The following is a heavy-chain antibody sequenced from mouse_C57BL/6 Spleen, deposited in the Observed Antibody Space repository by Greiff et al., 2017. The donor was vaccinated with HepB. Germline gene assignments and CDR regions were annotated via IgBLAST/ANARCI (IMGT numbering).Heavy chain of an antibody. Sequence: EVKLEESGGGLVKPGGSLKLSCAASGFTFSDYGMHWVRQAPEKGLEWVAYISSGSSTIYYADTVKGRFTISRDNAKNTLFLQMTSLRSEDTAMYYCARPYYSNSAWFAYWGQGTLVTVSA. D-gene: IGHD2-5*01. CDR2: ISSGSSTI. J-gene: IGHJ3*01. CDR1: GFTFSDYG. CDR3: ARPYYSNSAWFAY. V-gene: IGHV5-17*01.